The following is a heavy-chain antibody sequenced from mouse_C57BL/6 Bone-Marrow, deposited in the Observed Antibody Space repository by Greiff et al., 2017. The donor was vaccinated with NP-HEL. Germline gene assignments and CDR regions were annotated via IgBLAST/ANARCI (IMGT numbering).Heavy chain of an antibody. J-gene: IGHJ4*01. CDR2: ISSGGSYT. D-gene: IGHD1-1*01. V-gene: IGHV5-6*01. CDR3: ARSYYYGSSYAMDY. CDR1: GFTFSSYG. Sequence: EVQVVESGGDLVKPGGSLKLSCAASGFTFSSYGMSWVRQTPDKRLEWVATISSGGSYTYYPDSVKGRFTISRDNAKNTLYLQMSSLKSEDTAMYYCARSYYYGSSYAMDYWGQGTSVTVSS.